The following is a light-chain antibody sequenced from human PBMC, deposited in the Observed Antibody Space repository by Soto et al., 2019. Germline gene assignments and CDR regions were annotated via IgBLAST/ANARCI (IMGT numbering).Light chain of an antibody. Sequence: DIQMTQSPSTLAASVGDTVTMTCRSSSKWLAWYQKKTGKAPKLLNYDVSNLERGVPPRFSGSTSRAESTLTITGLQPDDLGTYYCQHTTDFTFGQGTKVEIK. J-gene: IGKJ2*01. CDR1: SSSKW. CDR2: DVS. V-gene: IGKV1-5*01. CDR3: QHTTDFT.